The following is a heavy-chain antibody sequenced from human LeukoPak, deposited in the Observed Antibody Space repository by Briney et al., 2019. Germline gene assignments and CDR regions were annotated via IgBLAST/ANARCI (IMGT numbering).Heavy chain of an antibody. J-gene: IGHJ4*02. Sequence: GASVKVSCKASGYTFTSYYMHWVRQAPGQGLEWMGVSNPSGGSTSNAQKFQGRVTLTWDTSTSTVYMELRSLRSEDTAVYYCAKESPYCHGTDCRIYYFDSWGQGILVTVSS. CDR3: AKESPYCHGTDCRIYYFDS. CDR1: GYTFTSYY. V-gene: IGHV1-46*01. D-gene: IGHD2-15*01. CDR2: SNPSGGST.